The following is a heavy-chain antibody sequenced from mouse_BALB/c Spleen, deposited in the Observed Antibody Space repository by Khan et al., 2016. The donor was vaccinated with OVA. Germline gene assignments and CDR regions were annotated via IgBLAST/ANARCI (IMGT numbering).Heavy chain of an antibody. CDR1: GNTFTDFS. CDR3: AGRKYVSYALAY. V-gene: IGHV1-76*01. D-gene: IGHD1-1*01. Sequence: QVQLQQSGAELARPGASVKLSCKASGNTFTDFSINWVKQRTGQGLEWIGEISTGSGDTFYNERFKDKATLTADKSSNTAYMQLSSLTSEASAIYYCAGRKYVSYALAYWGQGTLVTVSA. J-gene: IGHJ3*01. CDR2: ISTGSGDT.